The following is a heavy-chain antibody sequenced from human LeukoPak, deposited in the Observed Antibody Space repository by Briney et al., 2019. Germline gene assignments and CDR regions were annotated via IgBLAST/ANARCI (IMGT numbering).Heavy chain of an antibody. V-gene: IGHV4-34*01. J-gene: IGHJ4*02. CDR2: INHSGST. Sequence: SETLTLTCAVYGGSFSGYYWSWIRQPPGKGLEWIGEINHSGSTNYNPSLKSRVTISVDTSKNHFSLKLSSVTAADTAGYYCARATDEVDTTHLGYWGQGNPVSASS. CDR1: GGSFSGYY. D-gene: IGHD5-18*01. CDR3: ARATDEVDTTHLGY.